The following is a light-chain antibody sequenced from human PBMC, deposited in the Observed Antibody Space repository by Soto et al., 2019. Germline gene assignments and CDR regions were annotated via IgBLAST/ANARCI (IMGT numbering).Light chain of an antibody. CDR1: SSDVGRYTY. CDR3: SSYAGSNILL. CDR2: EVS. V-gene: IGLV2-8*01. J-gene: IGLJ3*02. Sequence: QSVLTQPPSASGSPGQSVTISCTGTSSDVGRYTYVSWYQQHPGKAPKLMIYEVSKRPSGVPDRFSGSKSDNTASLTVSGLQAEDEADYYCSSYAGSNILLFGGGTKVTVL.